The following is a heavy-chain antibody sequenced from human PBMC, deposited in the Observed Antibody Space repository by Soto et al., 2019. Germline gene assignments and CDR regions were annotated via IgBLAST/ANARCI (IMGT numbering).Heavy chain of an antibody. D-gene: IGHD2-15*01. CDR1: GGSISSYY. J-gene: IGHJ2*01. Sequence: SETLSLTCTVSGGSISSYYWSWIRQPPGKGLEWIGYIYYSGSTNYNPSLKSRVTISVDTSKNQFSLKLSSVTAADTAVYYCASTPGWYFDLWGRGTLVTVSS. CDR3: ASTPGWYFDL. CDR2: IYYSGST. V-gene: IGHV4-59*01.